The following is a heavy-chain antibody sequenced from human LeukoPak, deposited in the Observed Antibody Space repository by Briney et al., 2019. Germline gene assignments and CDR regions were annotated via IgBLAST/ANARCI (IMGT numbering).Heavy chain of an antibody. J-gene: IGHJ6*02. CDR1: GFTFSSYA. V-gene: IGHV3-23*01. CDR2: ISDSGST. CDR3: AKGPYYGSGSSYYSCGLDV. Sequence: WETLCLTCAVSGFTFSSYALSWVRQAPGKGLEWVSAISDSGSTYYTHSLKGRFTISRDTSKNTLYLKLNSLRAEDTAVYYCAKGPYYGSGSSYYSCGLDVWGQGTTVTVSS. D-gene: IGHD3-10*01.